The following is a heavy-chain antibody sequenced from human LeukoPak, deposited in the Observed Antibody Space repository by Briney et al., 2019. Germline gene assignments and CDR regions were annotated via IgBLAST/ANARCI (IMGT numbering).Heavy chain of an antibody. J-gene: IGHJ4*02. CDR3: ARNFPYSKLDY. V-gene: IGHV4-34*01. CDR1: GGSFSSYY. CDR2: VDHSGST. D-gene: IGHD6-13*01. Sequence: SETLSLTCAVSGGSFSSYYWSWIRQPPGKGLEWIGEVDHSGSTNYNPSLKSRVTISVDTSKSQFSLQLSSVTAADTAVYYCARNFPYSKLDYWGQGTLVTVSS.